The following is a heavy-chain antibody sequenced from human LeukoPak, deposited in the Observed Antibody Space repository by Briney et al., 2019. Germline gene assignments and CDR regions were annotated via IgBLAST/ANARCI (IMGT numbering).Heavy chain of an antibody. CDR3: ARGCPAGTGEYYFDY. V-gene: IGHV5-51*01. Sequence: GESLKISCKGSGYSFTSYWIGWVRQMPGKGLEWMGIIYPGDSDTRYSPSFQGQVTISADKSISTAYLQWSSLKASDTAMYYCARGCPAGTGEYYFDYWGQGTLVTVSS. CDR1: GYSFTSYW. CDR2: IYPGDSDT. J-gene: IGHJ4*02. D-gene: IGHD6-13*01.